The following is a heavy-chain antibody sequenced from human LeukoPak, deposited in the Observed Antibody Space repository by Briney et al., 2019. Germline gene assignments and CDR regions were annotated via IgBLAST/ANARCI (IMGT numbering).Heavy chain of an antibody. CDR1: GYSISSGYY. J-gene: IGHJ4*02. D-gene: IGHD3-10*01. CDR2: IYHSGST. CDR3: ASYRGTFDY. V-gene: IGHV4-38-2*02. Sequence: KLSETLSLTCTVSGYSISSGYYWGWIRQPPGKGLEWIGSIYHSGSTYYNPSLKSRVTISVDTSKNQFSLKLSSVTAADTAVYYCASYRGTFDYWGQGTLVTVSS.